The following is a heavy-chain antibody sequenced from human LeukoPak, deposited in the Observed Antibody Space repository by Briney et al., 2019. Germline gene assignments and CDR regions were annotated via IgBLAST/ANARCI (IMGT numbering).Heavy chain of an antibody. CDR1: GYTFAGYY. J-gene: IGHJ4*02. V-gene: IGHV1-2*02. CDR3: ASTDTRMSEYYFAY. Sequence: ASVKVSCKASGYTFAGYYMNWVRQAPGQGLEWMAWINPKTGGTNYALRFRGRVTMTRDTSISTAYMDLSRLRSDDTAVYYCASTDTRMSEYYFAYWGQGTLVTVSS. CDR2: INPKTGGT. D-gene: IGHD5-18*01.